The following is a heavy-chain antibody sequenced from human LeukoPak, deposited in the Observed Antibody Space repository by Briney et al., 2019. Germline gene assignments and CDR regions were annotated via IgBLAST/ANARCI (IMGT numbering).Heavy chain of an antibody. V-gene: IGHV4-59*01. CDR3: ARDRFFDWNDSDAFDI. CDR1: GGSISSYY. CDR2: IYYSGST. D-gene: IGHD1-1*01. J-gene: IGHJ3*02. Sequence: SETLSLTCTVSGGSISSYYWSWIRQPPGKGLEWIGYIYYSGSTNYNPSLKSRVTISVDTSKNQISLKLSSVTAADTAVYYCARDRFFDWNDSDAFDIWGQGTMVTVSS.